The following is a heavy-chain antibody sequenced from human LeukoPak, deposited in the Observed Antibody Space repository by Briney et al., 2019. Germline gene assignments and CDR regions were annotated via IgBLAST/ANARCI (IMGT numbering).Heavy chain of an antibody. J-gene: IGHJ4*02. Sequence: SQTLSLTCTVSGGSISSSSYYWGWIRQPPGKGLEWIGSIYYSGSTYYNPSLKSRVTISVDTSKNQFSLKLSSVTAADTAVYYCARRNVDYGGNSLDYWGQGTLVTVSS. CDR3: ARRNVDYGGNSLDY. CDR1: GGSISSSSYY. V-gene: IGHV4-39*01. D-gene: IGHD4-23*01. CDR2: IYYSGST.